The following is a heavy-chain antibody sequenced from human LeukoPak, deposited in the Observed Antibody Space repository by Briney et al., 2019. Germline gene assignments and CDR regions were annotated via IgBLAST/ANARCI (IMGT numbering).Heavy chain of an antibody. J-gene: IGHJ4*02. V-gene: IGHV3-53*01. D-gene: IGHD6-19*01. CDR2: TYSGGST. CDR3: ARAVSSGWLNDFDY. CDR1: GFTVSNNY. Sequence: GGSLRLSCAASGFTVSNNYMSWVRQAPGKGLEWVSVTYSGGSTYYADSVKGRFTISRDNSKNTLCLQMNSLRAEDTAVYYCARAVSSGWLNDFDYWGQGTLVTVSS.